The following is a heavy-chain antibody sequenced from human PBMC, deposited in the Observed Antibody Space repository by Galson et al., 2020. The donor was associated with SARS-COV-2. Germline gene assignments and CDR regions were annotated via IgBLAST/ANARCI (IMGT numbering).Heavy chain of an antibody. J-gene: IGHJ3*02. CDR3: WIVGDGGAFDI. CDR1: GFIFSNAW. V-gene: IGHV3-15*07. D-gene: IGHD1-26*01. CDR2: VKSRTDGGTT. Sequence: GGSLRLSCAASGFIFSNAWVNWVRQAPGKGLEWVGRVKSRTDGGTTDYPAHVKGRFTISRDDSKNSLYLQMNSLKTEDTAVYYCWIVGDGGAFDIWGQGTMVTVSS.